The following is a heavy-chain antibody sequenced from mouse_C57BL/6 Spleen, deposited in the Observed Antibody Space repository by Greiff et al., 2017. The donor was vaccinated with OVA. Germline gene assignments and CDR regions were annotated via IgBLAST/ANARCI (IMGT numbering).Heavy chain of an antibody. CDR3: TRGDYYGSSRYFDV. CDR1: GYTFTDYE. Sequence: VQLQQSGAELVRPGASVTLSCKASGYTFTDYEMHWVKQTPVHGLEWIGAIDPETGGTAYNQKFKGKAILTADKSSSTAYMELRSLTSEDSAVYYCTRGDYYGSSRYFDVWGTGTTVTVSS. J-gene: IGHJ1*03. V-gene: IGHV1-15*01. CDR2: IDPETGGT. D-gene: IGHD1-1*01.